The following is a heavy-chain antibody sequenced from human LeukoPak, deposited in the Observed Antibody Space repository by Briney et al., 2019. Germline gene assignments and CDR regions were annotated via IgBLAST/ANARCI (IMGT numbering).Heavy chain of an antibody. CDR1: GFTFSNYA. Sequence: GGSLTLSCAASGFTFSNYAMNWVRQAPGKGLEWVATITGVSGTTYYTDSVKGRFTISRDNPGNTLFLRMNSVRAADAAVYYCATFRFWGRGALVTVSS. J-gene: IGHJ4*02. V-gene: IGHV3-23*01. CDR3: ATFRF. CDR2: ITGVSGTT.